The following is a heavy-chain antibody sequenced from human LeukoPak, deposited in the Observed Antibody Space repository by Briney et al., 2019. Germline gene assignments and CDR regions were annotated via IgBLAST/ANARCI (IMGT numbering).Heavy chain of an antibody. CDR3: ARFGYDFWSGYYTRPIPPDY. J-gene: IGHJ4*02. D-gene: IGHD3-3*01. CDR1: GGTFSSYA. Sequence: GASVKVSCKASGGTFSSYAISWVRQAPGQGLEWMGWINAGNGNTKYSQKFQGRVTITRDTSASTAYMELSSLRSEDTAVYYCARFGYDFWSGYYTRPIPPDYWGQGTLVTVSS. CDR2: INAGNGNT. V-gene: IGHV1-3*01.